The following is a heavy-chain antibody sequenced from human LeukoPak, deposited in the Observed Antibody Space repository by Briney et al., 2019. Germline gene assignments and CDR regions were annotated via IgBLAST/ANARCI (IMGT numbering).Heavy chain of an antibody. CDR1: GGSISSGGYS. V-gene: IGHV4-30-4*07. D-gene: IGHD2-8*02. J-gene: IGHJ5*02. Sequence: PQTLSLTCAVSGGSISSGGYSWSWIRQPPGKELEWIGYIYYSVNTYYSPSLKSRVTISVDTSKNQFSLKLSSVTAADTAVYYCARDGGVAPHNWFDPWGQGTLVTVSS. CDR3: ARDGGVAPHNWFDP. CDR2: IYYSVNT.